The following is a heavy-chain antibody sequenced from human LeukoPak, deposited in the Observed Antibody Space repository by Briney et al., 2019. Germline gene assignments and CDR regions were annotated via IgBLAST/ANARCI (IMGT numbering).Heavy chain of an antibody. CDR3: ARDYGRVGATRGYYFDY. CDR1: GFTFSSYS. J-gene: IGHJ4*01. Sequence: GGSLRLSCAASGFTFSSYSMTWVRQAPGKGLEWVSYISSSSSTIYYADSVKGRFTISRDNAKNSLYLQMNSLRDEDTAVYYCARDYGRVGATRGYYFDYWGQGTLVTVSS. CDR2: ISSSSSTI. D-gene: IGHD1-26*01. V-gene: IGHV3-48*02.